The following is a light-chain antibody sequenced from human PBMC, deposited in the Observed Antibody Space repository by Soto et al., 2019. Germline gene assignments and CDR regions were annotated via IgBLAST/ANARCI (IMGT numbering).Light chain of an antibody. CDR1: QSVRSNY. CDR2: DAS. V-gene: IGKV3-20*01. CDR3: QQSHSTPPT. Sequence: EIVLTQSPGTLSLSPGETATLSCRASQSVRSNYLAWYQQKPGQAPRLLIYDASSRATGIPDRFSGSGSDTDFTLTIDNLQHEDSATYYCQQSHSTPPTFGPGTKLEIK. J-gene: IGKJ2*01.